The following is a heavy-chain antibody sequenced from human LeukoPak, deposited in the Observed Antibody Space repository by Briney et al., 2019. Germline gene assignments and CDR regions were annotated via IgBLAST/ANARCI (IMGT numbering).Heavy chain of an antibody. V-gene: IGHV1-46*01. J-gene: IGHJ5*02. CDR1: GYTFTNYY. CDR2: INPSGGST. Sequence: GASVKVSCKASGYTFTNYYIHWVRQAPGQGLEWMGIINPSGGSTSYVQKFQGRVTMTRDMSTSTVYMELSSLRSEDTAVYYCARGEEGIAAPDGFDPWGQGTLVTVSS. D-gene: IGHD6-6*01. CDR3: ARGEEGIAAPDGFDP.